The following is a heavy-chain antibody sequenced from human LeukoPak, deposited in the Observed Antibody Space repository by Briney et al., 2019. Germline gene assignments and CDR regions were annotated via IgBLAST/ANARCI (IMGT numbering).Heavy chain of an antibody. CDR3: AHTSTDIVVVPAAPGVNWFDP. CDR1: GFSLSTSGVG. J-gene: IGHJ5*02. Sequence: SGPTLVNPTQTLTLTCTFSGFSLSTSGVGVGWIRQPPGKALEWLALIYWDDDKRYSPSLKSRLTITKDTSKNQVGLTMTNMDPVDTATYYCAHTSTDIVVVPAAPGVNWFDPWGQGTLVTVSS. CDR2: IYWDDDK. V-gene: IGHV2-5*02. D-gene: IGHD2-2*01.